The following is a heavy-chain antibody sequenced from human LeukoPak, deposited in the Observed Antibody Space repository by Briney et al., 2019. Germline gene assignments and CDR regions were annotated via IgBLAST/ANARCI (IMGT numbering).Heavy chain of an antibody. V-gene: IGHV4-34*01. Sequence: TSETLSLTCAVYGGSFSGYYWSWIRQPPGKGLEWIGEINHSGSTNYNPSLKSRVTISVDTSKNQFSLKLSPVTAADTAVYYCASTDFWSGYYWALGYWGQGTLVTVSS. CDR1: GGSFSGYY. CDR3: ASTDFWSGYYWALGY. D-gene: IGHD3-3*01. CDR2: INHSGST. J-gene: IGHJ4*02.